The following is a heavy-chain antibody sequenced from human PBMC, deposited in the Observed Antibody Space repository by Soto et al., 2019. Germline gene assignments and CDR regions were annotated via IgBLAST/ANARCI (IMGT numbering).Heavy chain of an antibody. CDR3: ARGVVTIYYFDY. V-gene: IGHV3-53*01. D-gene: IGHD3-3*01. J-gene: IGHJ4*02. CDR2: IYSGGST. CDR1: GFTVSSNY. Sequence: PGGSLRLSCAASGFTVSSNYMSWVRQAPGKGLEWVSVIYSGGSTYYADSVKGRFTISRDNSKNTLYLQMNSLRAEDTAVYYSARGVVTIYYFDYWGQGALVTVSS.